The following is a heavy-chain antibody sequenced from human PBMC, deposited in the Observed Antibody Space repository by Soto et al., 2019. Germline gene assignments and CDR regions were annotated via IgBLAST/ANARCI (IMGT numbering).Heavy chain of an antibody. D-gene: IGHD2-15*01. J-gene: IGHJ6*02. CDR1: GYTFTGYY. Sequence: QVQLVQSGAEVRKPGASVKVSCKASGYTFTGYYMHWVRQAPGQGLEWMGWINPNNGGTNYAQKFQGRVTMTRDTSISTAYMELSRLRSDDTAVYYCAFTHGYCGRGTCYNKWGYYGMDVWGQGTTVTVSS. CDR2: INPNNGGT. V-gene: IGHV1-2*02. CDR3: AFTHGYCGRGTCYNKWGYYGMDV.